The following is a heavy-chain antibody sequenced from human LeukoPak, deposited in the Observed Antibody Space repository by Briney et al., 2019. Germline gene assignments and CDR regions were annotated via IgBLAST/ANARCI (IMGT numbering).Heavy chain of an antibody. D-gene: IGHD6-13*01. CDR3: ARDPYSSSWYVGYYYGMDV. J-gene: IGHJ6*02. V-gene: IGHV3-30-3*01. CDR2: ISYDGSNK. CDR1: GFTFSSYA. Sequence: PGGSLRLSCAASGFTFSSYAMHWVRQAPGKGLEWVAVISYDGSNKYYADSVKGRFTISRDNSKNTLYLQMNSLRAEDTAVYYCARDPYSSSWYVGYYYGMDVWGQGTMVTVSS.